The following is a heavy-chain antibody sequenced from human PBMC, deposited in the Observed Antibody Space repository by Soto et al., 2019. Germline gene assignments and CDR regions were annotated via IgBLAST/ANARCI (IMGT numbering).Heavy chain of an antibody. CDR3: ARSYQVLRYFDWLLPNFDY. D-gene: IGHD3-9*01. CDR1: GFTFSSYI. Sequence: GGSLRLSCAASGFTFSSYIMNWVRQSPGKGLEWVSSISSSSSYIYYADSVKGRFTISRDNAKNSLYLQMNSLRAEDTAVYYCARSYQVLRYFDWLLPNFDYWGQGTLVTVSS. CDR2: ISSSSSYI. V-gene: IGHV3-21*01. J-gene: IGHJ4*02.